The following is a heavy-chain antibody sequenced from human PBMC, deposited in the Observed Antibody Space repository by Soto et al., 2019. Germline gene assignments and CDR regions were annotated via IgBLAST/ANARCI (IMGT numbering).Heavy chain of an antibody. CDR1: GDSIRGSTSY. V-gene: IGHV4-39*01. Sequence: QLQLQESGPRLVKPSETLSLTCGVSGDSIRGSTSYWGWIRQPPGQGLQWIGSTYHSGSTYYNSSHKSRVTRYVDTSKNQFSLKLRSVTAADTAVYYCVKPYTSGWHYVNHWGWGTLATVSA. CDR2: TYHSGST. CDR3: VKPYTSGWHYVNH. D-gene: IGHD6-19*01. J-gene: IGHJ1*01.